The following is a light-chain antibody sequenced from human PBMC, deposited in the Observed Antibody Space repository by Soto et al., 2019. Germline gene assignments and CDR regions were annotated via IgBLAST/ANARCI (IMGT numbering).Light chain of an antibody. J-gene: IGKJ5*01. CDR1: QSVSSY. CDR3: QQRSNWIT. Sequence: IVLTQPPATLSLSPGERSTLSCRASQSVSSYLAWYQQKPGQAPRLLIYDASNRATGIPARFSGSGSGTDFTLTISSLEPEDFAVYYCQQRSNWITFGQGTRLEI. CDR2: DAS. V-gene: IGKV3-11*01.